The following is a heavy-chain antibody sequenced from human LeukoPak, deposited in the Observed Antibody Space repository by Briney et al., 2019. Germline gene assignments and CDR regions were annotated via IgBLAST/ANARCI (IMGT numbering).Heavy chain of an antibody. Sequence: GASVKVSCKASGYTFISFDINWVRQATGQGLEWMGWINAGNGNTKYSQKFQGRVTITRDTSASTAYMELSSLRSEDTAVYYCARFKNTGYYYYGMDVWGQGTTVTVSS. D-gene: IGHD1-14*01. CDR1: GYTFISFD. V-gene: IGHV1-3*01. J-gene: IGHJ6*02. CDR2: INAGNGNT. CDR3: ARFKNTGYYYYGMDV.